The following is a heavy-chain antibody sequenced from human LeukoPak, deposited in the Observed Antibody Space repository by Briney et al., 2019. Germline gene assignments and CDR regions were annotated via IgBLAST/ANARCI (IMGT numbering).Heavy chain of an antibody. J-gene: IGHJ2*01. CDR1: GGSLSGYY. CDR2: INHSGST. V-gene: IGHV4-34*01. D-gene: IGHD2-2*01. Sequence: PSETLSLTCAVYGGSLSGYYWSWIRQPPGKGLEWIGEINHSGSTNYNPSLKSRVTISVDTSKNQFSLKLCSVTAADTAVYYCARGPDIVVVPAAYDYWYFDLWGRGTLVTVSS. CDR3: ARGPDIVVVPAAYDYWYFDL.